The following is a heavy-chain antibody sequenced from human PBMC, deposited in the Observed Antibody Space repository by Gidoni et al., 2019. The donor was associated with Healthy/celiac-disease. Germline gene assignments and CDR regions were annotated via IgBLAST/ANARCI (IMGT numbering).Heavy chain of an antibody. J-gene: IGHJ4*02. CDR3: ARVGVAGTCDY. CDR2: ISPIFGTA. V-gene: IGHV1-69*01. D-gene: IGHD6-19*01. Sequence: LGWMGGISPIFGTANYSQKFQGRVTITADDSTSTAYMKLSSLRSDDTAWYYCARVGVAGTCDYWGQGTLVTVSS.